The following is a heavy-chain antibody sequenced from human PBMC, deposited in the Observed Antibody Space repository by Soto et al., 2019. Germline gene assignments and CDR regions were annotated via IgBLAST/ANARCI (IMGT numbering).Heavy chain of an antibody. CDR1: GFTVSSNY. CDR2: IDSGGNT. CDR3: AREGGFYGSGSRGYYYYFAMDV. Sequence: EVQLVESGGGLVQPGGSLRLSCAASGFTVSSNYMSWVRQAPGKGLEWVSVIDSGGNTYYADSVKGRFTISRDNSKNTLNLQMNSLRAEDTAVYYCAREGGFYGSGSRGYYYYFAMDVWGQGTTVTVSS. D-gene: IGHD3-10*01. J-gene: IGHJ6*02. V-gene: IGHV3-66*01.